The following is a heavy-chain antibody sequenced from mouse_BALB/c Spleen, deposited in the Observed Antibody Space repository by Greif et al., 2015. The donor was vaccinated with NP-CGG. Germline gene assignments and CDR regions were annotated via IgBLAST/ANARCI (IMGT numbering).Heavy chain of an antibody. V-gene: IGHV1-14*01. CDR1: GYTFTSYV. J-gene: IGHJ2*01. CDR3: ARFDSWDNFDY. CDR2: INPYNDGT. D-gene: IGHD4-1*01. Sequence: VQLQQSGPELVKPGASVKMSCKASGYTFTSYVMHWVKQKPGQGLEWIGYINPYNDGTKYNEKFKGKATLTSDKSSSXAYMELSSLTSEDSAVYYCARFDSWDNFDYWGQGTTLTVSS.